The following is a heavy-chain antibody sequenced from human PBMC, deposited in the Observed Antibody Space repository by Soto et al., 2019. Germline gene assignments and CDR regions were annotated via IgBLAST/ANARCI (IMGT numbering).Heavy chain of an antibody. J-gene: IGHJ4*02. CDR3: ARNGGYYDSSGYYSEPGYFDY. CDR2: IYSGGST. Sequence: GWSLRLSCASSVFTVISNYMSWVRQAPGKGLEWVSVIYSGGSTYYADSVKGRFTISRDNSKNTLYLQMNSLRAEDTAVYYCARNGGYYDSSGYYSEPGYFDYWGQGTLVTVSS. CDR1: VFTVISNY. V-gene: IGHV3-53*01. D-gene: IGHD3-22*01.